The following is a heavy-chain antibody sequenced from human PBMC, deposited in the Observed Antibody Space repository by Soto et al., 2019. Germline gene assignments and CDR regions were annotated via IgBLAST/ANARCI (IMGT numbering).Heavy chain of an antibody. CDR2: ISYDGSNK. V-gene: IGHV3-30-3*01. Sequence: GGSLRLSCAASGFTFSSYAMHWVRQAPGKGLEWVAVISYDGSNKYYADSVKGRFTISRDNSKNTLYLQMNSLRAEDTAVYYCARGLDTHESYYYGMDVWGQGTTVTVS. CDR1: GFTFSSYA. D-gene: IGHD1-1*01. CDR3: ARGLDTHESYYYGMDV. J-gene: IGHJ6*02.